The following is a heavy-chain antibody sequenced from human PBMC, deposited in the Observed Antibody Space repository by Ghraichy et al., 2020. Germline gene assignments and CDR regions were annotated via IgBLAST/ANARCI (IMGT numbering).Heavy chain of an antibody. CDR3: ARTLDGGCDY. J-gene: IGHJ4*02. CDR1: GFIFSDYG. CDR2: IWYDGSKK. D-gene: IGHD3-16*01. V-gene: IGHV3-33*01. Sequence: GGSLRLSCAASGFIFSDYGMQWVRQAPGKGLEWVAVIWYDGSKKYYADSVKGRFTNSRDSSNNTLFLQMNSLRVDDTAVYYCARTLDGGCDYWGQGTLVTVSS.